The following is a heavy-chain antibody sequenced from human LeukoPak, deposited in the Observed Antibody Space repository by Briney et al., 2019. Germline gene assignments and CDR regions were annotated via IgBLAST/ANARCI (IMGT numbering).Heavy chain of an antibody. J-gene: IGHJ4*02. CDR1: RYTFTGYY. CDR2: INPNSGGT. CDR3: ARDIWPTYYYDSSGWVDYDY. V-gene: IGHV1-2*02. Sequence: GASVKVSCKASRYTFTGYYMHWVRQAPGQGLEWMGWINPNSGGTNYAQKFQGRVTMTRDTSISTAYMELSRLRSGDTAVYYCARDIWPTYYYDSSGWVDYDYWGQGTLVTVSS. D-gene: IGHD3-22*01.